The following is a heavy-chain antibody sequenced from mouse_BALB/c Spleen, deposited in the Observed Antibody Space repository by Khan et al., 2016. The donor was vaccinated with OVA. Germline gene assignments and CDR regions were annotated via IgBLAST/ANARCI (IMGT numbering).Heavy chain of an antibody. Sequence: QVQLKQSGAELVRPGASVKLPCEPPGYIFTSYWTHGIKQRSGQGLEWIVRLYPGTGSIHCSENFKGKATLTADKSSSTAYMHLSSLKYEDSAVCYSARGDSGSSCLFGSWRQGTLVT. J-gene: IGHJ3*02. CDR3: ARGDSGSSCLFGS. CDR2: LYPGTGSI. V-gene: IGHV1-76*01. D-gene: IGHD3-3*01. CDR1: GYIFTSYW.